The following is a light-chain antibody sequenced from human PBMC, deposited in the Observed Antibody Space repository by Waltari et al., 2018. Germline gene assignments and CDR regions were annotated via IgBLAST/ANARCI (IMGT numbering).Light chain of an antibody. V-gene: IGLV1-44*01. Sequence: QSVVTQSPSASGAPGQRVTISCSGSNSNIGSSTVNWYQKVPGTAPRLLIYSNDQRPSGVPDRFSASKSVTSASLAISGLQSEDEADYYCATWDARLTAVVFGGGTKVTVL. CDR3: ATWDARLTAVV. CDR2: SND. CDR1: NSNIGSST. J-gene: IGLJ2*01.